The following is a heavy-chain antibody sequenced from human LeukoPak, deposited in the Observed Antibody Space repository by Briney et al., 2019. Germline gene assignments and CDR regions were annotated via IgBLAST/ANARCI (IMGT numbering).Heavy chain of an antibody. J-gene: IGHJ4*02. Sequence: ASVKVSCKVSGYTLTELSMHWVRQAPGKGLEWTGGFDPEDGETIYAQKFQGRVTMTEDTSTDTAYMELSSLRSEDTAVYYCATKRWTYIVGGLYYFDYWGQGTLVTVSS. CDR3: ATKRWTYIVGGLYYFDY. CDR1: GYTLTELS. CDR2: FDPEDGET. D-gene: IGHD1-26*01. V-gene: IGHV1-24*01.